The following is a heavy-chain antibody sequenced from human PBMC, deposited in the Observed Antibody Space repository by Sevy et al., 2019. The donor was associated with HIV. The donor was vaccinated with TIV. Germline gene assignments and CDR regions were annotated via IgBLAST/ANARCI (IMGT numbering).Heavy chain of an antibody. CDR2: ISAYNGNT. CDR1: GYTFTSYG. D-gene: IGHD6-13*01. CDR3: AREPRDYSSSGFDY. Sequence: ASVTVSCKASGYTFTSYGISWVRQAPGQGLEWMGWISAYNGNTNYAQKLQGSVIMTTDTSTSTAYMELRSLRSDDTAVYYCAREPRDYSSSGFDYWGQGTLVTVSS. J-gene: IGHJ4*02. V-gene: IGHV1-18*04.